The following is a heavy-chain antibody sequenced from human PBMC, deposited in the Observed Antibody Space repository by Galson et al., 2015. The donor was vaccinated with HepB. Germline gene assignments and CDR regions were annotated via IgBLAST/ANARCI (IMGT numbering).Heavy chain of an antibody. J-gene: IGHJ4*02. V-gene: IGHV1-69*13. CDR3: AKYGDMTTVTTSYLGVGGYFDY. CDR1: GGTFSSYA. D-gene: IGHD4-17*01. CDR2: IIPIFGTA. Sequence: SVKVSCKASGGTFSSYAISWVRQAPGQGLEWMGGIIPIFGTANYAQKFQGRVTITADESTSTAYMELSSLRSEDTAVYYCAKYGDMTTVTTSYLGVGGYFDYWGQGTLVTVSS.